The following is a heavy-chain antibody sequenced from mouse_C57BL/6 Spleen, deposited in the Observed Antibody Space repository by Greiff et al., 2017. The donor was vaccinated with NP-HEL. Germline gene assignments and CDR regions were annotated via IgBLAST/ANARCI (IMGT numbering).Heavy chain of an antibody. J-gene: IGHJ2*01. D-gene: IGHD3-2*02. CDR2: INPNNGGT. CDR1: GYTFTDYY. V-gene: IGHV1-26*01. CDR3: ARDQDSSGYDY. Sequence: VHVEQSGPELVKPGASVKISCKASGYTFTDYYMNWVKQSHGKSLEWIGDINPNNGGTSYNQKFKGKATLTVDKSSSTAYMELRSLTSEDSAVYYCARDQDSSGYDYWGQGTTLTVSS.